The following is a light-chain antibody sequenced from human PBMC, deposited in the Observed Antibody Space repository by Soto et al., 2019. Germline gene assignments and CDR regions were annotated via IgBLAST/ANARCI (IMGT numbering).Light chain of an antibody. CDR1: QIVFIW. CDR3: QQYRGNSFT. V-gene: IGKV1-5*01. CDR2: DAM. Sequence: DIQMTQSPSTLSASVGDRVTITCRASQIVFIWVAWYQQKPGRAPKLLIFDAMNLEYGVPSRFSGDGSETEFTLTINSLQPDDFATYYCQQYRGNSFTFGQGTKLEI. J-gene: IGKJ2*01.